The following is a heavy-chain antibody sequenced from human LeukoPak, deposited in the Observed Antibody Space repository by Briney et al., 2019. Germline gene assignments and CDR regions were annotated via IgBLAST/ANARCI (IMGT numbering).Heavy chain of an antibody. D-gene: IGHD6-19*01. Sequence: ASVKVSCKASGYTFTSYYMHWVRQAPGQGLEWMGMINPSGGSTSYAQKFQGRVTMTRDTSTSTVYMELSSLRSEDTAVYYCAREGGEEQWLVQKWYFDLWGRGTLVTVSS. J-gene: IGHJ2*01. CDR1: GYTFTSYY. V-gene: IGHV1-46*01. CDR3: AREGGEEQWLVQKWYFDL. CDR2: INPSGGST.